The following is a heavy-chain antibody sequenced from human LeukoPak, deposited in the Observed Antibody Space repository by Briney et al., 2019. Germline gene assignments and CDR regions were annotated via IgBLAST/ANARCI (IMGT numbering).Heavy chain of an antibody. CDR2: IYSGGNI. J-gene: IGHJ4*02. CDR3: ASRHCSGGGCYFAGADPFDY. Sequence: GGSLRLSCAASGFTVSSTYMSWVRQAPGKGLEWVSVIYSGGNIYYIDSVKGRFTISRDTSKNTLYLQMNSLRAEDTAVYYCASRHCSGGGCYFAGADPFDYWGQGTLVTVSS. D-gene: IGHD2-15*01. V-gene: IGHV3-53*01. CDR1: GFTVSSTY.